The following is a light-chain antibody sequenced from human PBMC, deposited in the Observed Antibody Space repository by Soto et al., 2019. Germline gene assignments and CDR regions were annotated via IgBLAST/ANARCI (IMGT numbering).Light chain of an antibody. CDR2: DVS. CDR1: TSDVGAYNY. CDR3: QSYDSSLSGYV. J-gene: IGLJ1*01. Sequence: QSALTQPASVSGSPGQSITISCTGTTSDVGAYNYVSWYQLHTGKAPKLMISDVSNRPSGVPNRFSGSKSGTSASLAITGLQAEDEAEYYCQSYDSSLSGYVFGTGTKLTVL. V-gene: IGLV2-14*01.